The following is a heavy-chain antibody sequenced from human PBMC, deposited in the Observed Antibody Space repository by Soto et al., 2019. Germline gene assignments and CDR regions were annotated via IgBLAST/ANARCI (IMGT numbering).Heavy chain of an antibody. V-gene: IGHV5-51*01. D-gene: IGHD4-17*01. J-gene: IGHJ5*02. Sequence: PGESLKISCKGFGYSFTTYWIAWVRQMPGKGLEWMGIIYPGDSRTRYSPSFQGQVTISADKSISTAYLQWSSLKASDTAVYYCARDRDNGGRSGWYDRWGQGTLVTVSS. CDR1: GYSFTTYW. CDR3: ARDRDNGGRSGWYDR. CDR2: IYPGDSRT.